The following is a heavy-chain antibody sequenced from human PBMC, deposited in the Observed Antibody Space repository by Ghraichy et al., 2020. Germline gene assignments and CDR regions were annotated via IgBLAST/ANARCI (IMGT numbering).Heavy chain of an antibody. Sequence: GESLNISCAVSGFTFSNFAMSWVRQAPGKGLEWVSHISGSGTTTYYADSVKGRFTISRDSSKNTLHLQLNSLRAEDTAVYYCAKDHGSTNWYFDQWGQGTLVTVSS. D-gene: IGHD6-13*01. V-gene: IGHV3-23*01. CDR3: AKDHGSTNWYFDQ. J-gene: IGHJ4*02. CDR2: ISGSGTTT. CDR1: GFTFSNFA.